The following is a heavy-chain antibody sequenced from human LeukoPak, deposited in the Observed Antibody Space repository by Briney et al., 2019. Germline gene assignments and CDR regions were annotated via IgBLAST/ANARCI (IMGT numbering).Heavy chain of an antibody. Sequence: VPPGGSLRLSCVASGFTFSDYILDWVRQAPGKGLEWVGRIRRRINSSTTEYAASVKDRFIISRDDSRNSLYLHMNSLKTEDTAVYHCTRDGGDSVYSAFDIWGQGTMVTVSS. CDR3: TRDGGDSVYSAFDI. CDR2: IRRRINSSTT. CDR1: GFTFSDYI. J-gene: IGHJ3*02. D-gene: IGHD3-16*01. V-gene: IGHV3-72*01.